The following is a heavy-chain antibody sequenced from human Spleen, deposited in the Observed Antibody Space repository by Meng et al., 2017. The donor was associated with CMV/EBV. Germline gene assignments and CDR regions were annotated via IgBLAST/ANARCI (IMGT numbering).Heavy chain of an antibody. CDR2: ISPDGATT. V-gene: IGHV3-23*01. Sequence: GGSLRLSCATSGFTFSSNSMSWVRQAPGKGLEWVSAISPDGATTYYADSVKGRFTMSRDNSKNTLFLQMNSLRVEDTAVYYCAKAFTTSGGWYYDAYDVWGQGTMVTVSS. CDR1: GFTFSSNS. CDR3: AKAFTTSGGWYYDAYDV. J-gene: IGHJ3*01. D-gene: IGHD6-19*01.